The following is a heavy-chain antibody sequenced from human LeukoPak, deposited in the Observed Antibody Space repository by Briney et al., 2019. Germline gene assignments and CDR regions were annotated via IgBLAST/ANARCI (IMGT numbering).Heavy chain of an antibody. V-gene: IGHV1-18*01. Sequence: GASVKVSCKASGYTFTSYGISWVRQAPGQGLEWMGWISAYNGNTNYAQKLQGRVTMTTDTSTSTAYMELRSLRSDDTAVYYCARPTLGSGILNWFDPWGQGTLVTVSS. D-gene: IGHD3-10*02. CDR2: ISAYNGNT. CDR3: ARPTLGSGILNWFDP. CDR1: GYTFTSYG. J-gene: IGHJ5*02.